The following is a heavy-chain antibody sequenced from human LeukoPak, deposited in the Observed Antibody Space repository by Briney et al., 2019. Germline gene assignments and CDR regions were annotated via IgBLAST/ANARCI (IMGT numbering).Heavy chain of an antibody. CDR3: ARVSRLYYDTSGRIFDY. J-gene: IGHJ4*02. Sequence: APVKVSCKASGYIFTGYYMHWVRQAPGQGLEWMGWISPHSGGTNYAQKFQGRVTMTLDTSISTVYMELSRLRSDDTAVYYCARVSRLYYDTSGRIFDYWGQGTLVTVSS. CDR2: ISPHSGGT. D-gene: IGHD3-22*01. V-gene: IGHV1-2*02. CDR1: GYIFTGYY.